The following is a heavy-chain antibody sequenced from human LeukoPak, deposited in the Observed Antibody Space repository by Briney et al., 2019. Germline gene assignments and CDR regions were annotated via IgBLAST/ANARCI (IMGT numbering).Heavy chain of an antibody. CDR1: GFTFSSYE. Sequence: GGSLRLSCAASGFTFSSYEMNWVRQAPGKGLEWVSYISSSGSTIYYADSVKGRFTISRDNAKNPLYLQMNSLRAEDTAVYYCAKDLCGGDCYPYYYAMGVWGQGTTVTVSS. CDR3: AKDLCGGDCYPYYYAMGV. V-gene: IGHV3-48*03. J-gene: IGHJ6*02. CDR2: ISSSGSTI. D-gene: IGHD2-21*02.